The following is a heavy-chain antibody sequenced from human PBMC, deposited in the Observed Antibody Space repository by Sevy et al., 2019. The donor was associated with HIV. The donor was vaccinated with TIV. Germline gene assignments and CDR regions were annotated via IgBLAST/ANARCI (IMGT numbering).Heavy chain of an antibody. CDR1: EFTVSSNY. J-gene: IGHJ6*02. CDR2: IYSGGST. V-gene: IGHV3-53*01. Sequence: GGSLRLSCAASEFTVSSNYMSWVRQAPGKGLEWVSVIYSGGSTYYADSVKGRFTISRANSQNTVYLQMNSLIAEDTAVYYCAREDIVLGEGNYYGMDVWGQGTTVTVSS. D-gene: IGHD2-15*01. CDR3: AREDIVLGEGNYYGMDV.